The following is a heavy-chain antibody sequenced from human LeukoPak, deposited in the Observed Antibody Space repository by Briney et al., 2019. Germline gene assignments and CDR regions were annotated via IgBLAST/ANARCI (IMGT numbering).Heavy chain of an antibody. V-gene: IGHV4-34*01. J-gene: IGHJ3*02. CDR1: GGSFSGYY. CDR2: INHSGST. Sequence: SETLSLTCAVYGGSFSGYYWSWIRQPPGKGLEWIGEINHSGSTNYNPSLKSRVTISVDTSKNQFSLKLSSVAAADTAVYYCARGGEGAAFDIWGQGTTVTVSS. CDR3: ARGGEGAAFDI. D-gene: IGHD4-17*01.